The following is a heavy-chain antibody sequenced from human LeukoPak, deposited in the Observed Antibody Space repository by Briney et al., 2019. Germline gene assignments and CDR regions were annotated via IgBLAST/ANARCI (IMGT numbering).Heavy chain of an antibody. Sequence: PGGSLRLSCAASGFAFSTSSMTWVRQVPGKGLEWISYINGRSTTIYYADSVRGRFTISRDNAKISLYLQMNSLRAEDTAVYYCATQYGDYPRTAFDMWGQGTMVTVSS. J-gene: IGHJ3*02. D-gene: IGHD4-17*01. CDR2: INGRSTTI. CDR3: ATQYGDYPRTAFDM. CDR1: GFAFSTSS. V-gene: IGHV3-48*04.